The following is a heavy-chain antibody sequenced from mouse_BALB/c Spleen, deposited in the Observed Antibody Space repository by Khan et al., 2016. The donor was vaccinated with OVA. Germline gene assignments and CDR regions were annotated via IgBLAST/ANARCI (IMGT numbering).Heavy chain of an antibody. V-gene: IGHV1S136*01. CDR3: APFGSYYVSFVH. CDR2: IYPFNDAT. Sequence: EVQLQQSGPEVVKPGASVKMSCKASGYTFTSYVMHWVKQKPGQGLEWIGYIYPFNDATKFNEKFNGKATLTSDKSSRTDYMELINLTSEYSAVYYCAPFGSYYVSFVHWGQGTLVTVSA. D-gene: IGHD1-1*01. J-gene: IGHJ3*01. CDR1: GYTFTSYV.